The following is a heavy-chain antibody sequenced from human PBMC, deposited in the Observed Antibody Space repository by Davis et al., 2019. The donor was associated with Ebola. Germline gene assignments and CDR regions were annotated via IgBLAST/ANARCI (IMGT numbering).Heavy chain of an antibody. Sequence: SETLSLTCTVSGGSISSYYWSWIRQPPGKGLEWIGYIYYSGSTNYNPSLKSRVTISVDTSKNQFSLKLSSVTAADTAVYYCARGTPAYYYDSSGYYTRAGWFDPWGQGTLVTVSS. D-gene: IGHD3-22*01. V-gene: IGHV4-59*01. CDR3: ARGTPAYYYDSSGYYTRAGWFDP. CDR1: GGSISSYY. J-gene: IGHJ5*02. CDR2: IYYSGST.